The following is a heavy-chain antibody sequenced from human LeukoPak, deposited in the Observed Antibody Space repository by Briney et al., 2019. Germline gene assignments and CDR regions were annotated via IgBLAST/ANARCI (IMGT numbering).Heavy chain of an antibody. J-gene: IGHJ4*02. CDR1: GGSFSGYD. CDR3: ARQLLWFGELHFDY. CDR2: INHSGST. D-gene: IGHD3-10*01. V-gene: IGHV4-34*01. Sequence: SETLSLTCAVYGGSFSGYDWSWIRQPPGKGLEWIGEINHSGSTNYNPSLKSRVTISVDTSKNQFSLKLSSVTAADTAVYYCARQLLWFGELHFDYWGQGTLVTVSS.